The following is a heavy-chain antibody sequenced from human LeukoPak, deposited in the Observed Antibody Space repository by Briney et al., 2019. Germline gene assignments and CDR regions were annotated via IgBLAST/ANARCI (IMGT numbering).Heavy chain of an antibody. V-gene: IGHV4-30-2*01. CDR2: IYHSGST. CDR1: GGSISSGGYS. J-gene: IGHJ6*02. CDR3: ARVQYYYGMDV. Sequence: SETLSLTCAVSGGSISSGGYSWSWIRQPPGKGLEWIGYIYHSGSTYYNPSLKSRVTISVDRSKNQFSLKLSSVTAADTAVYYCARVQYYYGMDVWGQGTTVTVSS. D-gene: IGHD1-1*01.